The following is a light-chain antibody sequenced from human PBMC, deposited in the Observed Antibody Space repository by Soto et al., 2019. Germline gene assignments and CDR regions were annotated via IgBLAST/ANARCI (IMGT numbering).Light chain of an antibody. J-gene: IGKJ2*01. V-gene: IGKV4-1*01. CDR3: QQYYSTLVT. Sequence: DIVMTQSPDSLAVSLGERATINCKSSQSVLYSSNNKNYLAWYQQKPGQPPKLLIYWASTRESGVTDRFSGSWSGTDFTLTISSLQAEDVAVYYCQQYYSTLVTFGQGTKLEIK. CDR2: WAS. CDR1: QSVLYSSNNKNY.